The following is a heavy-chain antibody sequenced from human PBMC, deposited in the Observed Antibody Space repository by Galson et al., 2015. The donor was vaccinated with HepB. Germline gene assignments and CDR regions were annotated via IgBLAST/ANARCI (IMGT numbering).Heavy chain of an antibody. V-gene: IGHV2-70*11. CDR3: ARIGFDSSGYYFDY. CDR2: IDWDDDK. J-gene: IGHJ4*02. D-gene: IGHD3-22*01. Sequence: PALVKPTQTLTLTCTFSGFSLSTSGMCVSWIRQPPGKALEWLARIDWDDDKYHSTSLKTRLIISKDTSKNQVVLTMTNMDPVDTATYYCARIGFDSSGYYFDYWGQGTLVTVSS. CDR1: GFSLSTSGMC.